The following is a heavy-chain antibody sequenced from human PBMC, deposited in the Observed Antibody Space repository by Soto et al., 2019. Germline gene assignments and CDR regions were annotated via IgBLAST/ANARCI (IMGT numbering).Heavy chain of an antibody. V-gene: IGHV1-58*01. D-gene: IGHD3-22*01. CDR1: GFTFTSSA. J-gene: IGHJ4*01. Sequence: SVKVSCKASGFTFTSSAVQWVRQARGQRLEWIGWIVVGSGNTNYAQKFQERVTITRDMSTSTAYMELSSLRSEDTSGYYCAADWRYYYDSSGYYYVDYGGQ. CDR2: IVVGSGNT. CDR3: AADWRYYYDSSGYYYVDY.